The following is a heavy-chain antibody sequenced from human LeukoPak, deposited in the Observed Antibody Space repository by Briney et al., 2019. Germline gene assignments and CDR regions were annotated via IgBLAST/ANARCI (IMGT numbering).Heavy chain of an antibody. CDR3: ARDHADSGWLNWFDP. D-gene: IGHD6-19*01. CDR1: GFSVSSNY. CDR2: IHPDDTT. J-gene: IGHJ5*02. V-gene: IGHV3-53*01. Sequence: GGSLRLSYAGSGFSVSSNYMSWVRQAPGKGLEWVSVIHPDDTTHYAETVKGRFTVSRDNSKNTLYLQMNSLRAEDAAVYYCARDHADSGWLNWFDPWGQGTLVTVSS.